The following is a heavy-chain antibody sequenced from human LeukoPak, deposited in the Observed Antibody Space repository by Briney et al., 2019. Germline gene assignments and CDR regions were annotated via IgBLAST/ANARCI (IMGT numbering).Heavy chain of an antibody. CDR1: GGSFSGYY. Sequence: SETLSLTCAVYGGSFSGYYWSWIRQPPGKGLEWIGEINHSGSTNYNPSLKSRVTISVDTSKNQFALKLSSVTAADTAVYYCARDVRPVYYYGSGSTFDYWGQGTLVTVSS. J-gene: IGHJ4*02. V-gene: IGHV4-34*01. CDR3: ARDVRPVYYYGSGSTFDY. D-gene: IGHD3-10*01. CDR2: INHSGST.